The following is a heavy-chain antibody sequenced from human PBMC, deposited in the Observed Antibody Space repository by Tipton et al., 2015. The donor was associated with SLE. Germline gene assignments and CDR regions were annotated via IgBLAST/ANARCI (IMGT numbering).Heavy chain of an antibody. Sequence: TLSLTCTVSGDSISSSGYYWGWIRQPPGKGLEWIGSIDYTGNTHYNPSLKSRVTISVDTSKNQLSLNLESVTAADTAVYYCARLVAARPGYYCGMDVWGQGTTVTVSS. V-gene: IGHV4-39*07. CDR1: GDSISSSGYY. CDR2: IDYTGNT. CDR3: ARLVAARPGYYCGMDV. D-gene: IGHD6-6*01. J-gene: IGHJ6*02.